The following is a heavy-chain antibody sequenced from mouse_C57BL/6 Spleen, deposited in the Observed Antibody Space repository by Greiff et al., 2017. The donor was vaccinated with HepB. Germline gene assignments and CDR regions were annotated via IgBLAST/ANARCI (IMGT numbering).Heavy chain of an antibody. V-gene: IGHV5-16*01. J-gene: IGHJ4*01. CDR3: ARVNDYEDAMDY. Sequence: EVKVEESEGGLVQPGSSMKLSCTASGFTFSDYYMAWVRQVPEKGLEWVANINYDGSSTYYLDSLKSRFIISRDNAKNILYLQMSSLKSEDTATYYCARVNDYEDAMDYWGQGTSVTVSS. CDR1: GFTFSDYY. CDR2: INYDGSST. D-gene: IGHD2-4*01.